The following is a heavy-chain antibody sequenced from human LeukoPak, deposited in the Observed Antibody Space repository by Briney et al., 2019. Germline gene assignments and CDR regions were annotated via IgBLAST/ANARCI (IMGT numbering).Heavy chain of an antibody. J-gene: IGHJ4*02. V-gene: IGHV4-59*08. CDR3: ARLMDSGSGSYYFDY. CDR1: GGSMSSYY. Sequence: SETLCLTCTVSGGSMSSYYWSWIRQPPGKGLEWIGYIYYSGSTNYNPSLKSRVTISVDTSKNQFSLKLSSVTAADTAVYYCARLMDSGSGSYYFDYWGQGTLVTVSS. D-gene: IGHD3-10*01. CDR2: IYYSGST.